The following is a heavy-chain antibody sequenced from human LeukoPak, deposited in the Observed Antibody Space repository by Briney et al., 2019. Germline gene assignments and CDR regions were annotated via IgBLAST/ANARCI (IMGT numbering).Heavy chain of an antibody. CDR3: ATGRTKWDPLNY. CDR1: GYTFTSYY. CDR2: INPSGGST. D-gene: IGHD1-26*01. Sequence: ASVKVSCKASGYTFTSYYMHWVRQAPVQGLEWMGIINPSGGSTSYAQKFQGRVTMTRDTSTSTVYMELSSLRSEDTAVYYCATGRTKWDPLNYWGQGTLVTVSP. V-gene: IGHV1-46*01. J-gene: IGHJ4*02.